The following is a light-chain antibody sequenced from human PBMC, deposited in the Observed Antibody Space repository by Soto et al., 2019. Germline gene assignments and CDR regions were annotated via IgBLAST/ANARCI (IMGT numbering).Light chain of an antibody. CDR3: EAWDDSRYGAV. J-gene: IGLJ2*01. CDR2: SND. Sequence: QSVLTQPPSASGTPGQGVTISCSGSSSNIGTNTVNWYKQLPGTAPQLLIYSNDLRPSGVPDRFSGSKSGTSAPLAISGLQYEDEADYYCEAWDDSRYGAVFGGGTKLTVL. V-gene: IGLV1-44*01. CDR1: SSNIGTNT.